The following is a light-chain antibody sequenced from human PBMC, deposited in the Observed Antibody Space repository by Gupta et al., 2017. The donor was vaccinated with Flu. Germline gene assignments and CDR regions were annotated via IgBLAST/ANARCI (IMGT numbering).Light chain of an antibody. CDR3: SSFTYTNTLVV. V-gene: IGLV2-14*01. CDR2: EVS. J-gene: IGLJ3*02. Sequence: QSSLTQPASVSGLSGQSINISCTGSTSDLGGYNDVSWYQQHPGKAPRLMIFEVSNRPSVVSNRFSGSKSGNTASLTISGLQAHYEANYYWSSFTYTNTLVVFCGVTELTVL. CDR1: TSDLGGYND.